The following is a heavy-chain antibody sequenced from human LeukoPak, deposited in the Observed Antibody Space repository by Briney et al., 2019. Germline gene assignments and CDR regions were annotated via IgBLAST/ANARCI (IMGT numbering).Heavy chain of an antibody. V-gene: IGHV3-7*04. Sequence: GGSLRLSCAASGFTFSSYWMSWVRQAPGKGLEGVANIKQDGSEKYYVDSVKGRFTISRDNAKNSLYLQMNSLRAEDTAVYYCARAGEGYYLDYWGQGTLVTVSS. CDR2: IKQDGSEK. J-gene: IGHJ4*02. CDR1: GFTFSSYW. D-gene: IGHD3-16*01. CDR3: ARAGEGYYLDY.